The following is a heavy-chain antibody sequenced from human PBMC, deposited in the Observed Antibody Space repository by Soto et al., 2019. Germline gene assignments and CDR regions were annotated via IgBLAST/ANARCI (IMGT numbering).Heavy chain of an antibody. D-gene: IGHD2-15*01. CDR1: GGSISSSNW. Sequence: QVQLQESGPGLVKPSGTLSLTCAVSGGSISSSNWWSWVRQPPGKGLEWIGEIYHSGSTNYNPSLKSRVTISVDKSKNQFSLKLSSVTAADTAVYYCARDTKYCSGGSGDAFDIWGQGTMVTVSS. CDR2: IYHSGST. V-gene: IGHV4-4*02. CDR3: ARDTKYCSGGSGDAFDI. J-gene: IGHJ3*02.